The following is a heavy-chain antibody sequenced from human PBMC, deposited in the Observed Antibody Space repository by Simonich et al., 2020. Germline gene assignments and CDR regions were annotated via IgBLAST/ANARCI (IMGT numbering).Heavy chain of an antibody. V-gene: IGHV3-23*01. D-gene: IGHD3-22*01. Sequence: GGGLVQPGGSLRLSCAASGFTFSSYAISWVRRGPGKGLEGVSAISGSGGSTYYADSGKGRFTISRDNSKNTLYLQMNSLRAEDTAVYYCAKDLGERITMIVVVIDAFDIWGQGTMVTVSS. CDR2: ISGSGGST. CDR3: AKDLGERITMIVVVIDAFDI. CDR1: GFTFSSYA. J-gene: IGHJ3*02.